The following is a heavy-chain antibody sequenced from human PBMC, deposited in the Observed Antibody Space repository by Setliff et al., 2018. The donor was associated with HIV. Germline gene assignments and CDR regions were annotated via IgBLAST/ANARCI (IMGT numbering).Heavy chain of an antibody. J-gene: IGHJ6*02. D-gene: IGHD2-8*01. Sequence: GGSLKLSCAASGFTFSYYGMYWVRQAPGKGLEWVALIYNDGSITDYADSEKGRFTISRDNANNTLYMQMNSLRAEDTAVYYCARPYTVWVYGMDLWGQGTTVTVSS. CDR3: ARPYTVWVYGMDL. V-gene: IGHV3-30*12. CDR1: GFTFSYYG. CDR2: IYNDGSIT.